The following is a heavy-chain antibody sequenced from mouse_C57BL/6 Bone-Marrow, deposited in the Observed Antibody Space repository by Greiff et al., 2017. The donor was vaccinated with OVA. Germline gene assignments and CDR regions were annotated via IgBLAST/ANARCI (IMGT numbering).Heavy chain of an antibody. CDR3: ARDLYSKFAY. Sequence: EVKLQESGPGLVKPSQSLSLTCSVTGYSITSGYYWNWIRQFPGNKLEWMGYISYDGSNNYNPSLKNRISITRDTSKNQFFLKLNSVTTEDTATYYCARDLYSKFAYWGQGTLVTVSA. CDR1: GYSITSGYY. J-gene: IGHJ3*01. D-gene: IGHD2-5*01. V-gene: IGHV3-6*01. CDR2: ISYDGSN.